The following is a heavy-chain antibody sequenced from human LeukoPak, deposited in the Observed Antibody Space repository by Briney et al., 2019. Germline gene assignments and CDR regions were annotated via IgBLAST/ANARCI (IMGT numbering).Heavy chain of an antibody. CDR3: ARQGPTTVTTDTVHDAFDI. D-gene: IGHD4-17*01. CDR1: GGSISSSSYY. V-gene: IGHV4-61*05. J-gene: IGHJ3*02. CDR2: IYYSGST. Sequence: PSETLSLTCTVSGGSISSSSYYWSWIRQPPGKGLEWIGYIYYSGSTNYNPSLKSRVTISVDTSKNQFSLKLSSVTAADTAVYYCARQGPTTVTTDTVHDAFDIWGQGTMVTVSS.